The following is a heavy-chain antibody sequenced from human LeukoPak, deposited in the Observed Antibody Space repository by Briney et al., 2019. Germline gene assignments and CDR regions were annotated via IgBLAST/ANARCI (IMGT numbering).Heavy chain of an antibody. Sequence: SETLSLTCTVSGDSISSGSYYWSWIRQPAGKGLEWIGRIYTSGSTNYNPSLKSRVTISVDTSKNQFSLKLSSVTAADTAVYYCAGGYSYGSTYYYMDVWGKGTTVTISS. CDR3: AGGYSYGSTYYYMDV. D-gene: IGHD5-18*01. V-gene: IGHV4-61*02. CDR1: GDSISSGSYY. J-gene: IGHJ6*03. CDR2: IYTSGST.